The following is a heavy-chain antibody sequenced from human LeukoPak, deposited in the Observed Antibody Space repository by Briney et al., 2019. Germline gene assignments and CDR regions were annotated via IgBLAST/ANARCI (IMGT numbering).Heavy chain of an antibody. V-gene: IGHV3-23*01. CDR3: AKRTSGSSWYSSDS. Sequence: GGSLRLSCAASGFTFSSFTMNWVRQAPGKGLEWVSTMSGDATNTYYADSVKGRFTISRDNSKTTLFLQMNSLRAEDTAVYYCAKRTSGSSWYSSDSWGQGTLVTVSS. J-gene: IGHJ4*02. D-gene: IGHD6-13*01. CDR2: MSGDATNT. CDR1: GFTFSSFT.